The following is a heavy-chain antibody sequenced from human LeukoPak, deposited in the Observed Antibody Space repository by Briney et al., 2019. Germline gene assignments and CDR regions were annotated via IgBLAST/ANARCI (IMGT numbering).Heavy chain of an antibody. Sequence: GASVKVSCKASGYTFTSYGISWVRQAPGQGLEWMGWISAYNGNTNYAQKLQGRVTMTRDTSTSTVYMELSSLRSEDTAVYYCARGATYYYDSSGSQRGGFDYWGQGTLVTVSS. CDR1: GYTFTSYG. D-gene: IGHD3-22*01. CDR2: ISAYNGNT. V-gene: IGHV1-18*01. J-gene: IGHJ4*02. CDR3: ARGATYYYDSSGSQRGGFDY.